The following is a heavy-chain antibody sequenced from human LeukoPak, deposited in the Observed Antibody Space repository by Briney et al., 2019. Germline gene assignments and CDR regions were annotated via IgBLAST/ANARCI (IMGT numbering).Heavy chain of an antibody. CDR1: GYTFTSYG. CDR2: ISAYNGNT. Sequence: ASVKVSCKASGYTFTSYGISWVRQAPGQGLEWMGWISAYNGNTNYAQKLQGRVTMTTDTSTSTAYMELRSLRSDDTAVYYCARDPTGSGYWGLYYYYGMDVWGQGTTVTVSS. D-gene: IGHD3-22*01. J-gene: IGHJ6*02. V-gene: IGHV1-18*01. CDR3: ARDPTGSGYWGLYYYYGMDV.